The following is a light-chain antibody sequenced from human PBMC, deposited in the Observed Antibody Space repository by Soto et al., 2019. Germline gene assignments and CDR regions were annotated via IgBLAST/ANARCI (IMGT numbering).Light chain of an antibody. J-gene: IGKJ5*01. V-gene: IGKV3-11*01. Sequence: EIVMTQSPATLSVSPGERATLSCSASQSVSSNLAWYQQKPGQAPRLLIYDASNRATGIPARFSGSGSGTDFTLTISSLEPEDFAVYYCQQRSNWPITFGQGTRLEI. CDR1: QSVSSN. CDR2: DAS. CDR3: QQRSNWPIT.